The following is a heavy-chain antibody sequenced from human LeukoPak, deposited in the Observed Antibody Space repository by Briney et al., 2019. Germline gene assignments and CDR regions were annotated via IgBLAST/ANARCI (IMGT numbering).Heavy chain of an antibody. CDR1: GFTFSNSA. V-gene: IGHV3-64*02. Sequence: GVSLRLSCAASGFTFSNSAMYWVRQAPGKGLEFVSVISTNGDRTYYADSVKGRFTISRDNSKNTLYLQMGSLRADDMAVYYCARGVAISSSGWYDTFDYWGQGALVTISS. CDR2: ISTNGDRT. D-gene: IGHD6-19*01. J-gene: IGHJ4*02. CDR3: ARGVAISSSGWYDTFDY.